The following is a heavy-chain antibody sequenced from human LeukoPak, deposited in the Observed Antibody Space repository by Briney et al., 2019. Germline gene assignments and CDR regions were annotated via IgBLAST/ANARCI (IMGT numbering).Heavy chain of an antibody. CDR3: ARDQIYTYGTTAPLDH. J-gene: IGHJ4*02. D-gene: IGHD5-18*01. Sequence: GGSLRLSCAASGFTFSIYWMSWVRQAPGKGLEWVAVIWDDGSNKYYADSVKGRFTISRDISKNTLYLQMDSLRAEDTAVYYCARDQIYTYGTTAPLDHWGQGTLVTVSS. CDR1: GFTFSIYW. CDR2: IWDDGSNK. V-gene: IGHV3-33*08.